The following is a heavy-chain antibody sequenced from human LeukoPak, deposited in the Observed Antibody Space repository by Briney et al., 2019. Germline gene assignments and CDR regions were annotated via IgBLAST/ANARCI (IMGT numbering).Heavy chain of an antibody. CDR2: ISCDGSNK. J-gene: IGHJ4*02. CDR1: GFIFSSYG. D-gene: IGHD3-22*01. Sequence: GGSLRLSCAASGFIFSSYGLHWVRQAPGKGLEWVAVISCDGSNKYYADPVKGRFTISRDNSKNTLYLQMNSLRAEDTAVYYCAKGTYYYDSSGYYFDYWGQGTLVTVSS. V-gene: IGHV3-30*18. CDR3: AKGTYYYDSSGYYFDY.